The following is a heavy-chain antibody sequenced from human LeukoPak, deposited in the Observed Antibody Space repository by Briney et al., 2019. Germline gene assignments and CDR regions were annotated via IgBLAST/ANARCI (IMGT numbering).Heavy chain of an antibody. CDR2: ISSSSSTT. V-gene: IGHV3-48*04. CDR1: GFTLSSYR. Sequence: GGSLRLSCAASGFTLSSYRMNWVRQAPGKGLEWVSYISSSSSTTYYADFVKGRFTISRDNAKNSLYLQMNSLRAEDTAVYYCARGKGDNWNDDYYYYYMDVWGKGTTVTVSS. J-gene: IGHJ6*03. D-gene: IGHD1-1*01. CDR3: ARGKGDNWNDDYYYYYMDV.